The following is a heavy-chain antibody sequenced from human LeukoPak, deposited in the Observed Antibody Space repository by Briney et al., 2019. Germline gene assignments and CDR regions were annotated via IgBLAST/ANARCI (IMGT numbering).Heavy chain of an antibody. CDR3: ARGRSTGYPYYFEY. CDR1: GYTFTSYE. V-gene: IGHV1-8*03. D-gene: IGHD5-12*01. J-gene: IGHJ4*02. Sequence: ASVKVSCKASGYTFTSYEINSVGQASGQGREWMGGMNPNSGSTGYAQKFQGRVTITRNTSISTAYMELSGLRSEDTAVYYCARGRSTGYPYYFEYWGQGTLVTVSS. CDR2: MNPNSGST.